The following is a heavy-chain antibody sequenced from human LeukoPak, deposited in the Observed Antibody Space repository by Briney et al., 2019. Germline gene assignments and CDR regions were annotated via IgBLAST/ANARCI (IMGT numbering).Heavy chain of an antibody. Sequence: SGPTLVNPTQILTLTCTFSGFSLNTPGVGVGWVRQPPGKTLEWLAVIYGDDVKRYSPSLKTRLTIMKDTSKNQVVLIMIEMDPVDTATYYCAHRAFNHFDGFDFWGQGTLVAVSS. CDR3: AHRAFNHFDGFDF. J-gene: IGHJ4*02. CDR1: GFSLNTPGVG. D-gene: IGHD2-8*01. V-gene: IGHV2-5*02. CDR2: IYGDDVK.